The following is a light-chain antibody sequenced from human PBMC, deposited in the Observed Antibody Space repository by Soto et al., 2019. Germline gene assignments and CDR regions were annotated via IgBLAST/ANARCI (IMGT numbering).Light chain of an antibody. V-gene: IGKV1-9*01. Sequence: DIQLTQSPSFLSASVGDRVTITCRASQGIAGSLAWYQQKPGKPPKLLIYAASTLQSGVPSRFSGSGSGTDFTLTISSLQPEDFATYYCQQLTTYPLTFGGGTKVDIK. CDR1: QGIAGS. J-gene: IGKJ4*01. CDR3: QQLTTYPLT. CDR2: AAS.